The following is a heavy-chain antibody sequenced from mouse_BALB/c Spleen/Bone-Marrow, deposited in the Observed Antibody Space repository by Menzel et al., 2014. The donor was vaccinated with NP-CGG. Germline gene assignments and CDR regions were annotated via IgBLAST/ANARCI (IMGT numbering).Heavy chain of an antibody. CDR3: ARGNGYHFDY. D-gene: IGHD1-2*01. Sequence: EVKLQESGPSLVKPSQPLSLPCSVTGDSITSSYWNWIRKFPGNKLEYMGYISYSGNAYYNPSLKSRISLTRDTSKNQYYLQLNSVTTEDTATYFCARGNGYHFDYWGQGTTLTVSS. V-gene: IGHV3-8*02. J-gene: IGHJ2*01. CDR2: ISYSGNA. CDR1: GDSITSSY.